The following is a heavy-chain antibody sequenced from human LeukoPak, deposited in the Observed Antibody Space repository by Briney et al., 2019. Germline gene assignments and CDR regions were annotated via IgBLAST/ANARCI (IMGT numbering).Heavy chain of an antibody. CDR2: IGSSGSTV. CDR3: ARDTLVCADSPDAFDI. Sequence: GGSLRLSCAASGFTFSSYEMNWVRQAPGKGLEWVSYIGSSGSTVYYADSVKGRFTISRDNAKNSLYPQMNSLRDEDTAVYYCARDTLVCADSPDAFDIWGQGTMVTVSS. V-gene: IGHV3-48*03. D-gene: IGHD2-15*01. J-gene: IGHJ3*02. CDR1: GFTFSSYE.